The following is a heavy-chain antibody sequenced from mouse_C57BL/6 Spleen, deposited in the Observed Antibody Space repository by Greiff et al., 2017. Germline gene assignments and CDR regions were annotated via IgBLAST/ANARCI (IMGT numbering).Heavy chain of an antibody. CDR3: TRWEGYYSAWFAY. CDR2: IDPETGGT. D-gene: IGHD2-3*01. Sequence: VQLQQSGAELVRPGASVTLSCKASGYTFTDYEMHWVKQTPVHGLEWIGAIDPETGGTAYNQKFKGKAILTADKSSSTAYMELRSLTSEDSAVYYGTRWEGYYSAWFAYWGQGTLGTVSA. CDR1: GYTFTDYE. J-gene: IGHJ3*01. V-gene: IGHV1-15*01.